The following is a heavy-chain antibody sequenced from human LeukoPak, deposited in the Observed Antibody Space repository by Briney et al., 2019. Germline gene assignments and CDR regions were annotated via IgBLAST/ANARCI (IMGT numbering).Heavy chain of an antibody. CDR1: GGSISSSRFY. CDR3: ARGRTYCSSGICYYDAFDI. Sequence: PSETLSLTCTVSGGSISSSRFYWGWIRQPPGKGLEWIGTIYYSGSTYYNSSLKSRVTLSVDTSKNQFSLKLSSVTAADTAVYYSARGRTYCSSGICYYDAFDIWGQGTMVTVSS. D-gene: IGHD2-15*01. J-gene: IGHJ3*02. CDR2: IYYSGST. V-gene: IGHV4-39*07.